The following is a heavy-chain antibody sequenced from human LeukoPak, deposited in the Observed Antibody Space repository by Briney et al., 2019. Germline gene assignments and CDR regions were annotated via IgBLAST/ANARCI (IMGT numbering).Heavy chain of an antibody. CDR1: GASLNDYY. Sequence: PSETLSLTCTVSGASLNDYYLNWIRQPPGKALEWIGFIHSSGSANSNPSLTSRVTISIDTSKNQFSMNLRSLTAAEKAVSLCASGAADGYNFGFDYWGQGTLAAVSS. J-gene: IGHJ4*02. V-gene: IGHV4-59*12. CDR3: ASGAADGYNFGFDY. CDR2: IHSSGSA. D-gene: IGHD5-24*01.